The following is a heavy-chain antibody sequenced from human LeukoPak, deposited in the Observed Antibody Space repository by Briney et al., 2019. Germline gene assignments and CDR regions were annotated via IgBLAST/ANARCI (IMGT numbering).Heavy chain of an antibody. D-gene: IGHD6-13*01. CDR3: VRVAYSSSWSPPFDY. V-gene: IGHV3-64D*06. J-gene: IGHJ4*02. CDR1: GFSFSIYS. CDR2: ISSNGRNT. Sequence: GGSLRLSCSASGFSFSIYSMHWVRHAPGKGLEYASAISSNGRNTYYADSVKGRFTVSRDNSKNTLYLQMSSLRAEDTAVYYCVRVAYSSSWSPPFDYWGQGTLVTVSS.